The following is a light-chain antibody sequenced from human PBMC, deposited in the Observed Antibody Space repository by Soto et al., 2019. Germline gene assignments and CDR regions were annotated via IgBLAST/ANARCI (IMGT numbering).Light chain of an antibody. Sequence: DIQMTQSPSSLSASVGARVSITCQASQDIRTSLSWFQHKPGRAPKLLIYGAAYLETGVPSRFRGSGSGTDFTFTITSLQPEEIATYDCQHYTNLPSFTVGPGTIVDIK. CDR1: QDIRTS. CDR2: GAA. V-gene: IGKV1-33*01. CDR3: QHYTNLPSFT. J-gene: IGKJ3*01.